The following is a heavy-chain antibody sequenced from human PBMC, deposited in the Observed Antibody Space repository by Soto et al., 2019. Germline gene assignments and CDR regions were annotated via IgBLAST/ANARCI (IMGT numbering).Heavy chain of an antibody. CDR2: IYYSGST. D-gene: IGHD6-19*01. CDR3: ARGRYSSGWPVDY. CDR1: CGSISSYY. V-gene: IGHV4-59*01. J-gene: IGHJ4*02. Sequence: PSDTLALTCTVSCGSISSYYCSCIRQTPGKGLEWIGYIYYSGSTNYNPSLKSRVTISVDTSKNQFSLKLSSVTAADTAVYYCARGRYSSGWPVDYWGQGTLVTVSS.